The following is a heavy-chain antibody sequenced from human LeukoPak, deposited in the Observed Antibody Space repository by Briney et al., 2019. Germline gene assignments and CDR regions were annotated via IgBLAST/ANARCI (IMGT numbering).Heavy chain of an antibody. CDR3: ARGGGGLRYFDWLSLALDY. CDR1: GGSISSGDYY. Sequence: SETLSLTCTVSGGSISSGDYYWSWIRQPPGKGLEWLGYVYYSGSTNYNPSLKSRVTISVDTSKNQFSLKLSSVTAADTAVYYCARGGGGLRYFDWLSLALDYWGQGTLVTVSS. J-gene: IGHJ4*02. D-gene: IGHD3-9*01. CDR2: VYYSGST. V-gene: IGHV4-61*08.